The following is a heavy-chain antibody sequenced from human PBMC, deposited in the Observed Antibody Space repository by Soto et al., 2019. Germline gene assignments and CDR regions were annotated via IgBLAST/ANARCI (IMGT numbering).Heavy chain of an antibody. V-gene: IGHV3-33*01. J-gene: IGHJ3*02. CDR2: IWYDGSNK. Sequence: QVQLVESGGGVVQPGRSLRLSCAASGFTFSSYGMHWVRQAPGKGLEWVAVIWYDGSNKYYADSVKGRFTISRDNSKNTLYLQMNSLRAEDTAVYYCARTWSSSGWYLGAFDIWGQGTMVTVSS. D-gene: IGHD6-19*01. CDR1: GFTFSSYG. CDR3: ARTWSSSGWYLGAFDI.